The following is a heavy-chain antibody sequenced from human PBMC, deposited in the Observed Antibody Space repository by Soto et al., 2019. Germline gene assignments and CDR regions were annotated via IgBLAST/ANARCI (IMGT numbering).Heavy chain of an antibody. V-gene: IGHV3-30*18. CDR2: ISYDGSNK. Sequence: GGSLRLSCAASGFTFSSYGMHWVRQAPGKGLEWVAVISYDGSNKYYADSVKGRFTISRDNSKNTRYLQMNSLRAEDTAVYYCAKDHTDRYCSSTSCYGGSASLINWGQGTTVTVSS. CDR3: AKDHTDRYCSSTSCYGGSASLIN. CDR1: GFTFSSYG. J-gene: IGHJ6*02. D-gene: IGHD2-2*01.